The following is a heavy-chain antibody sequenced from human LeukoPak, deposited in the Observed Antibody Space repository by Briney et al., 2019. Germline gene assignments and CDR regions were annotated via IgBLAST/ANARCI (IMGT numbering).Heavy chain of an antibody. V-gene: IGHV5-51*01. CDR3: ARQPGAGWFDP. J-gene: IGHJ5*02. CDR1: GYSFTSSW. Sequence: GESLKISCQASGYSFTSSWIGWARQMPGKGLEWMAIINPGDSDTRYSPSFQGQVTISADKTISTVYLQWGSLKASDTAMYYCARQPGAGWFDPWGQGTLVTVSS. D-gene: IGHD3-10*01. CDR2: INPGDSDT.